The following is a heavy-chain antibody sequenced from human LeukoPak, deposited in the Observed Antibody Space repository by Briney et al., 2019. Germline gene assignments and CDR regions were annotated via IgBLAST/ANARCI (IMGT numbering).Heavy chain of an antibody. J-gene: IGHJ4*02. V-gene: IGHV4-30-2*01. Sequence: SETLSLTCTVSGGSISSGGYYWSWIRQPPGKGLEWIGYIYHSGSTYYNPSLKSRVTISVGTSKNQFSLKLSSVTAADTAVYYCARQGGSYDYWGQGTLVTVSS. CDR3: ARQGGSYDY. CDR1: GGSISSGGYY. CDR2: IYHSGST. D-gene: IGHD1-26*01.